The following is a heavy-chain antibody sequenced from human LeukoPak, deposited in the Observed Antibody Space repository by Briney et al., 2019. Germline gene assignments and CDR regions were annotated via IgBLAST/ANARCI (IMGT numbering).Heavy chain of an antibody. CDR1: GYTFTSYD. CDR3: ARTPSGSSEGNWFDP. CDR2: MNPNSGNT. J-gene: IGHJ5*02. Sequence: ASVKVSCKASGYTFTSYDINWVRQATRQGLEWMGWMNPNSGNTGYAQKLQGRVTMTRNTSISTAYMELSSLRSEDTAVYYCARTPSGSSEGNWFDPWGQGTLVTVSS. V-gene: IGHV1-8*01. D-gene: IGHD1-26*01.